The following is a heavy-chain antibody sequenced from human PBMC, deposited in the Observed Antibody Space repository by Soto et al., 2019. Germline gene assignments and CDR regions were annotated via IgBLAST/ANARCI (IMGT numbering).Heavy chain of an antibody. CDR2: ISSGSTYK. V-gene: IGHV3-11*06. Sequence: QVQLVESGGGLVQPGGSLRLSCAASGFTFHDYFMNWIRQVPGKGLEWVSDISSGSTYKKYADSVKGRFTISRDNAKDSLYMQRDSLRAEETGVFFCVRTTPAAAAGNKWAYWGQGTQVPVSS. J-gene: IGHJ4*02. D-gene: IGHD6-19*01. CDR3: VRTTPAAAAGNKWAY. CDR1: GFTFHDYF.